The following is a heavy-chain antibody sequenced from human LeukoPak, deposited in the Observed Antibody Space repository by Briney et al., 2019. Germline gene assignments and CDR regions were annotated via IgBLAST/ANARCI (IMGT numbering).Heavy chain of an antibody. Sequence: GGSLSLSCAASGFTFSSYGMHWVRQAPGKGLEWVAVIWYDGSNKYYADSVKGRFTISRDNSKNTLYLQMNSLRAEDTAVYYCAKDFGLDYGDYVVLPDYWGQGTLVTVSS. CDR3: AKDFGLDYGDYVVLPDY. V-gene: IGHV3-33*06. J-gene: IGHJ4*02. CDR1: GFTFSSYG. D-gene: IGHD4-17*01. CDR2: IWYDGSNK.